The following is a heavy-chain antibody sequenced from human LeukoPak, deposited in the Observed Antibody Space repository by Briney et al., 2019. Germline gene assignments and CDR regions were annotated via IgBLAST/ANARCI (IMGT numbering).Heavy chain of an antibody. CDR1: GFTFSSYA. Sequence: GGSLRLSCAASGFTFSSYAMSWVRQAPGKGLEWVSAISSSSSTIYYADSVKGRFTISRDNAKNSLYLQMNSLRAEDTAVYYCARRRYYDSSGYYTYGMDVWGQGTTVTVSS. CDR2: ISSSSSTI. J-gene: IGHJ6*02. D-gene: IGHD3-22*01. CDR3: ARRRYYDSSGYYTYGMDV. V-gene: IGHV3-48*04.